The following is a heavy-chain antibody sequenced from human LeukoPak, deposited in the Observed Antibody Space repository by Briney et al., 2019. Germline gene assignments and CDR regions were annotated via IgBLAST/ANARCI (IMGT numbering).Heavy chain of an antibody. CDR3: ARERLYDSSGYYYRGAFDI. Sequence: PSETLSLTCEVNGGSFNGYHWTWIRQSPGKGLEWIGSIYYSGSTYYNPSLKSRVTISVDTSKNQFSLKLSSVTAADTAVYYCARERLYDSSGYYYRGAFDIWGQGTMVTVSS. V-gene: IGHV4-34*01. CDR1: GGSFNGYH. CDR2: IYYSGST. J-gene: IGHJ3*02. D-gene: IGHD3-22*01.